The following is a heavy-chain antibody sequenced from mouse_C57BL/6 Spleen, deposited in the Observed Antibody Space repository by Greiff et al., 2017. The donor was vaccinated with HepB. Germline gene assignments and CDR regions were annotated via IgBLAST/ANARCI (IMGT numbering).Heavy chain of an antibody. CDR3: ARRDYDYDGFAY. J-gene: IGHJ3*01. Sequence: QVQLKESGPELVKPGASVKISCKASGYAFSSSWMNWVKQRPGKGLEWIGRIYPGDGDTNYNGKFKGKATLTADKSSSTAYMQLSSLTSEDSAVYVCARRDYDYDGFAYWGQGTLVTVSA. CDR1: GYAFSSSW. D-gene: IGHD2-4*01. CDR2: IYPGDGDT. V-gene: IGHV1-82*01.